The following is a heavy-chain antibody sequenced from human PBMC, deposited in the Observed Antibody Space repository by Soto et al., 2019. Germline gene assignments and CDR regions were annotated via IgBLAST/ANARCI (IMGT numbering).Heavy chain of an antibody. Sequence: GGSLRLSCAASGFSFSTYPMVWVRQAPGKRLEAVSSISGSGDKTYYKDSVKGRFTISRDNSKNTVDLQMNSLRPEDTAVYYCEQILSTVTSYYYGMAAWGQGTTVTVS. V-gene: IGHV3-23*01. CDR1: GFSFSTYP. D-gene: IGHD4-17*01. CDR3: EQILSTVTSYYYGMAA. J-gene: IGHJ6*02. CDR2: ISGSGDKT.